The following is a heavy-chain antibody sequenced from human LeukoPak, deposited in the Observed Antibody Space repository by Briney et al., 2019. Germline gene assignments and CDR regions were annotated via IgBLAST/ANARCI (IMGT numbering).Heavy chain of an antibody. CDR1: GFTLSSYW. D-gene: IGHD6-13*01. CDR3: AGVFLGSSWSPFDC. J-gene: IGHJ4*02. V-gene: IGHV3-7*05. CDR2: IKQDGSEN. Sequence: GGSLRLSCAGSGFTLSSYWMSWVPQAPGKVLEWVANIKQDGSENYYVDSVKGRVTISRDNAKNSLYLQMNSLRAEDTAVYYCAGVFLGSSWSPFDCWGQGTLVTVSS.